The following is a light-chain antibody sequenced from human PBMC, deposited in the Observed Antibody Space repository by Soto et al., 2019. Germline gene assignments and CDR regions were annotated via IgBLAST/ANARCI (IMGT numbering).Light chain of an antibody. Sequence: QSALTQPASVSGSPGQSITISCTGTSSDVGGYNYVSWYQQHPGKAPKLMIYDVSNRPSGVSNRFSGSKSGNTASLTISGLQDEDEADYYSRSYTSSSTLVFGGGTKLTVL. V-gene: IGLV2-14*01. CDR2: DVS. J-gene: IGLJ2*01. CDR3: RSYTSSSTLV. CDR1: SSDVGGYNY.